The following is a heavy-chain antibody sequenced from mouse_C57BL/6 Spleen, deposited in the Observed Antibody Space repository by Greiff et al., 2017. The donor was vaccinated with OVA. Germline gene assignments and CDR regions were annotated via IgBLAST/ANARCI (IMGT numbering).Heavy chain of an antibody. V-gene: IGHV2-2*01. CDR2: IWSGGST. J-gene: IGHJ4*01. CDR3: ARKGDDGYHYAMDY. Sequence: QVQLKESGPGLVQPSQSLSIPCTVSGFSLTSYGVHWVRQSPGKGLEWLGVIWSGGSTDYNAAFISRLSISKDNSKSQVFFKMNSLQADDTAIYYCARKGDDGYHYAMDYWGQGTSVTVSS. CDR1: GFSLTSYG. D-gene: IGHD2-3*01.